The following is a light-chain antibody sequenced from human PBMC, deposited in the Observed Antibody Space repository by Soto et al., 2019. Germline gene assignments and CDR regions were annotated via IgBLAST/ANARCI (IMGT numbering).Light chain of an antibody. CDR3: QQYDNWPPVT. Sequence: EIVMTQSPATLSVSPGERATLSCRASQSINSHLAWFQQKPGQAPRLLIYGASARATDIPARFSGSGSGTEFTLTISSVQSEDFAVYYCQQYDNWPPVTFGRGTKVEIK. CDR1: QSINSH. J-gene: IGKJ1*01. V-gene: IGKV3D-15*01. CDR2: GAS.